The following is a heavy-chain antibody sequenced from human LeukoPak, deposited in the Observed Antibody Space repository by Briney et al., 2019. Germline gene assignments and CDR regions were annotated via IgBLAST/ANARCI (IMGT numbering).Heavy chain of an antibody. CDR3: AREVSSVGANYFDY. D-gene: IGHD3-10*01. Sequence: ASVKVSCKASGYIFSDYTMHWVRQAPGQRLEWMGWINGENGNTKYSQALRGRVTFTSDSSATTVYMGLSSLRSEDVAVYYCAREVSSVGANYFDYWGQGALVTVSS. J-gene: IGHJ4*02. CDR1: GYIFSDYT. V-gene: IGHV1-3*03. CDR2: INGENGNT.